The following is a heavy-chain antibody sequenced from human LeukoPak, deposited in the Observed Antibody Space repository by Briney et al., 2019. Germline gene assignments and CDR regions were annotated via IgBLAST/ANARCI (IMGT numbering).Heavy chain of an antibody. D-gene: IGHD6-19*01. CDR2: INPNTGGT. CDR1: GYTFTGYY. J-gene: IGHJ4*02. CDR3: ARDSGAY. V-gene: IGHV1-2*02. Sequence: ASVKVSCKASGYTFTGYYMHWVRQAPGQGLEWMGWINPNTGGTNYAPKYQGRVTLTRDTSISTVYMEVSSLTSDDTAVYYCARDSGAYWGQGTLVTVSS.